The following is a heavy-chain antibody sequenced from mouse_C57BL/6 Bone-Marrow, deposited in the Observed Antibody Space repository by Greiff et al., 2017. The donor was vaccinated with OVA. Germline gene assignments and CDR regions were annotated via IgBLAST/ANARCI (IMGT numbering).Heavy chain of an antibody. CDR3: ARLATSFDY. V-gene: IGHV1-7*01. D-gene: IGHD1-2*01. CDR2: INPSSGYT. J-gene: IGHJ2*01. Sequence: VQLQQSGAELAKPGASVKLSCKASGYTFTSYWMHWVKQRPGQGLEWIGYINPSSGYTKYNQKFKDKATLTADKSSNTAYMQLSSLTYEDSAVYYCARLATSFDYWGQGTTLTVSS. CDR1: GYTFTSYW.